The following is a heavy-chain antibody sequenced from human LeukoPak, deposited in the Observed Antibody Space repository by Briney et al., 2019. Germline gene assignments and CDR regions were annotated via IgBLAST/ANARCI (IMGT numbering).Heavy chain of an antibody. CDR1: GFTFSSFA. CDR2: VSGGGGTT. D-gene: IGHD3-10*01. J-gene: IGHJ4*02. CDR3: AREMDSGSYLGY. Sequence: GGSLRLSCSASGFTFSSFAMSWVRQAPGKGLEWVSTVSGGGGTTYYADSVKGRFTISRDNSKYTLYLQMNSLRAEDTAVYYCAREMDSGSYLGYWGQGALVTVSS. V-gene: IGHV3-23*01.